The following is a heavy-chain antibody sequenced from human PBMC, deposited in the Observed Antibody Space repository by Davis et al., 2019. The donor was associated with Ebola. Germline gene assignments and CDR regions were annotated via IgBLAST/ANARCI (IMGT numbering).Heavy chain of an antibody. CDR2: INHSGST. D-gene: IGHD3-10*01. V-gene: IGHV4-34*01. Sequence: MPSETLSLTCAVYGGSFSGYYWSWIRQPPGKGLEWIGEINHSGSTNYNPSLKSRVTISVDTSKNQFSLKLSSVTAADTAVYYCARDSNYYGSGSYYTVIDYWGQGTLVTVSS. J-gene: IGHJ4*02. CDR3: ARDSNYYGSGSYYTVIDY. CDR1: GGSFSGYY.